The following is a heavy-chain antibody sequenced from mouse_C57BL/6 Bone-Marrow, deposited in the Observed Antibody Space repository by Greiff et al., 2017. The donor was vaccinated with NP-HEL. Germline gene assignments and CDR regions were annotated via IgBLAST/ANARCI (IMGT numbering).Heavy chain of an antibody. Sequence: QVQLQQSGPGLVQPSQSLSITCTVSGFSLTSYGVHWVRQSPGKGLEWLGVIWRGGSTDYNAAFMSRLSITKDNSKSQVFFKMNSLQADDTAIYYCAKNPFYYDYDGAGYYAMDYWGQGTSVTVSS. CDR3: AKNPFYYDYDGAGYYAMDY. CDR1: GFSLTSYG. V-gene: IGHV2-5*01. D-gene: IGHD2-4*01. J-gene: IGHJ4*01. CDR2: IWRGGST.